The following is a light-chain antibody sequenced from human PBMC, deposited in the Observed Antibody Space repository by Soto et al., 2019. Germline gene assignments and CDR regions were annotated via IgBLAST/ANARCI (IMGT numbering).Light chain of an antibody. CDR3: QQRSNWPLT. CDR1: QSVGTA. V-gene: IGKV3-11*01. CDR2: AAS. Sequence: EIVLTQSPASLSLSPGERATLSCRASQSVGTALAWYQHKPGQAPRLLIDAASNRATGIPARFSGSGSGTDFSLTISSLEPEDFAVYYCQQRSNWPLTFGWGTKVEIK. J-gene: IGKJ4*01.